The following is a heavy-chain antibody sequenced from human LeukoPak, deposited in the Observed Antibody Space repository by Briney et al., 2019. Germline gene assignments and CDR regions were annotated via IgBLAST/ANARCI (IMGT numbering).Heavy chain of an antibody. D-gene: IGHD5-24*01. CDR1: GYTFTSYY. J-gene: IGHJ4*02. CDR3: AIPFEEDGYRGFDY. Sequence: ASVKVSCKASGYTFTSYYMHWVRQAPGPGLEWMGIINPSGGSTSYAQKIQGSVTMTRDTSTSTVYMELSSLRSEDTAVYYCAIPFEEDGYRGFDYWGQGTLVTVSS. CDR2: INPSGGST. V-gene: IGHV1-46*03.